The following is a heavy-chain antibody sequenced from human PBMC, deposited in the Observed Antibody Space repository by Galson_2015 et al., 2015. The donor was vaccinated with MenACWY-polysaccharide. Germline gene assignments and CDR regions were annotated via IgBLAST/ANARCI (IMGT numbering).Heavy chain of an antibody. CDR1: GYTFTSYG. Sequence: SVKVSCKASGYTFTSYGISWVRQAPGQGLEWMGWISAYNGNTNYAQKLQGRVTMTTDTSTSTAYMELRSLRSDDTAVYYCVRDRRIAAAGIGMDVWGQGTTVTVSS. D-gene: IGHD6-13*01. J-gene: IGHJ6*02. CDR3: VRDRRIAAAGIGMDV. CDR2: ISAYNGNT. V-gene: IGHV1-18*01.